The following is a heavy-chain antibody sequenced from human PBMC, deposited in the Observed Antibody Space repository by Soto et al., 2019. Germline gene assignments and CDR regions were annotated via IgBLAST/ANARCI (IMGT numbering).Heavy chain of an antibody. D-gene: IGHD4-17*01. V-gene: IGHV3-48*03. CDR1: GFTFSSYE. CDR3: ARPLHDYGDFFSFDY. Sequence: GSLRLSCAASGFTFSSYEMNWVRQAPGKGLEWVSYISSSGSTIYYADSVKGRFTISRDNAKNSLYLQTNSLRAEDTAVYYCARPLHDYGDFFSFDYWGQGTLVTVSS. CDR2: ISSSGSTI. J-gene: IGHJ4*02.